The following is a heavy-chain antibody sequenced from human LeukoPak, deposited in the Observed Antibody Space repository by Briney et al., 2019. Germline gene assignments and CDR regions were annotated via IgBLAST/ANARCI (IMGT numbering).Heavy chain of an antibody. CDR1: GGSFSGYY. J-gene: IGHJ6*03. CDR2: INHSGST. D-gene: IGHD3-22*01. Sequence: SETLSLTCAVYGGSFSGYYWSWIRQPPGKGLEWIGEINHSGSTNYNPSLKSRVTISVDTSKNQFPLKLSSVTAADTAVYYCARIRYYYDSSGYYTGFYYYYMDVWGKGTTVTVSS. CDR3: ARIRYYYDSSGYYTGFYYYYMDV. V-gene: IGHV4-34*01.